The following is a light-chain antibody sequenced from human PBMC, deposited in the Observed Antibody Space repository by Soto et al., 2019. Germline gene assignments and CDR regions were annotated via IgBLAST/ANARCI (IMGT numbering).Light chain of an antibody. J-gene: IGKJ1*01. CDR2: AAS. Sequence: DIKLTQSPSSLSSSVADRVTITCRASQSISSYLNWYQQKPGKAPKLLIYAASSLQSGVPSRFSGSGSGTEFTLTISSLKSEDFEVYYCQQYNNWPRTFGQGTKVDIK. CDR3: QQYNNWPRT. V-gene: IGKV1-39*01. CDR1: QSISSY.